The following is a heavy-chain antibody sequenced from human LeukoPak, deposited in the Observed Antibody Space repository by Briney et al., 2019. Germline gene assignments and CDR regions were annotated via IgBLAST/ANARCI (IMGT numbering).Heavy chain of an antibody. CDR3: ARHVLLGTHTNHLDY. CDR1: GASFSGYY. D-gene: IGHD1-7*01. J-gene: IGHJ4*02. Sequence: SETLSLTCAVYGASFSGYYWTWIRQPPGKGLEWIGHIFHSGSTSYNPSLKSRVTISVDTSKNHFSLKLSSVTAADTAVYYCARHVLLGTHTNHLDYWGQGTLVTVSS. V-gene: IGHV4-34*12. CDR2: IFHSGST.